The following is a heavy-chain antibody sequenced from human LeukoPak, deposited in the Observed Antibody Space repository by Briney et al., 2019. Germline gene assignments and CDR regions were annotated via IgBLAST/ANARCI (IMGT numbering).Heavy chain of an antibody. J-gene: IGHJ5*02. V-gene: IGHV3-49*04. Sequence: GGSLRLSCATSGFTFDDYAMSWVRRAPGKGLEWVGFIRSKAYGGTTEYAASVRGRFTISRDDSKSIAYLQMNSLKSEDTAVYHCTRGQNSCPYWSDPWGQGTLVTVSS. CDR3: TRGQNSCPYWSDP. CDR2: IRSKAYGGTT. CDR1: GFTFDDYA. D-gene: IGHD4-11*01.